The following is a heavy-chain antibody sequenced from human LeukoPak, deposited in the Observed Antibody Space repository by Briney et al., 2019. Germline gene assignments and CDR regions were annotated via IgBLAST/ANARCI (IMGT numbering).Heavy chain of an antibody. CDR3: ARNPHYNTSPFDY. V-gene: IGHV1-8*01. D-gene: IGHD5-24*01. J-gene: IGHJ4*02. Sequence: ASVKVSCKASGYTFTSYDINWVRQATGQGLEWMGWMNPNSGNTGYAQKFQGRVTMTRNTSISTAYMELSRLRSDDTAVYYCARNPHYNTSPFDYWGQGTLVTVSS. CDR1: GYTFTSYD. CDR2: MNPNSGNT.